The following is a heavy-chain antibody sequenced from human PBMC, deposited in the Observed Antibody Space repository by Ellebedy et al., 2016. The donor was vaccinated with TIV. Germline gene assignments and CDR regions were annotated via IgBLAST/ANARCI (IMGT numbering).Heavy chain of an antibody. CDR3: ARLQGSGKAYAIDV. CDR1: GAPMNNFY. CDR2: IYYNGRT. V-gene: IGHV4-59*08. Sequence: MPGGSLRLSCNVSGAPMNNFYWTWIRQSPEKGLEWIGYIYYNGRTNYAPSLNTRVTISLDTSKKQFSLLLRSVTAADTAVYYCARLQGSGKAYAIDVWGQGTTVIVSS. J-gene: IGHJ6*02. D-gene: IGHD3-10*01.